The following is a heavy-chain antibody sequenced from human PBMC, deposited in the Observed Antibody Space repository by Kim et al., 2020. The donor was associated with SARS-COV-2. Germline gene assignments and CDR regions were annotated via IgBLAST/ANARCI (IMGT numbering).Heavy chain of an antibody. CDR3: ARGEQLVVITMIPY. CDR2: ISSSSSYM. Sequence: GGSLRLSCAASGFTFRSYSMNWVRQAPGKGLEWVSSISSSSSYMYYSDSVKGRFTISRDNAKNALYLQMNSLRAEDTAVYYCARGEQLVVITMIPYWGQGTLVTVSS. J-gene: IGHJ4*02. V-gene: IGHV3-21*06. CDR1: GFTFRSYS. D-gene: IGHD3-9*01.